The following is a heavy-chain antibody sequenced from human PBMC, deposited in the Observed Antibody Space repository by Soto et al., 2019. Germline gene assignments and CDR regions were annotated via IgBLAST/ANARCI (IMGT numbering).Heavy chain of an antibody. Sequence: VESLKISCKVSGYNFVNYWIGWVRQIPWKGLEWMGIIYPVDSDTRYSPSFQGQVAISADKSISTAYLQWSSLKASDTAMYYCARHGLLRGLVNNNWFEPLGKGNMVTFSA. D-gene: IGHD2-15*01. J-gene: IGHJ5*02. V-gene: IGHV5-51*01. CDR2: IYPVDSDT. CDR3: ARHGLLRGLVNNNWFEP. CDR1: GYNFVNYW.